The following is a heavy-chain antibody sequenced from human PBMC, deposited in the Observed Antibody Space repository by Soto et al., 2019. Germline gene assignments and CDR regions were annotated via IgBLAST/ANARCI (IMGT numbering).Heavy chain of an antibody. J-gene: IGHJ5*02. D-gene: IGHD4-4*01. Sequence: ASVKVSCKASGYAFTGYYMHWVRQAPGQGLEWMGWINPNSGGTNYAQKFQGWVTMTRDTSISTAYMELSRLRSDDTAVYYCARGGDYSNHNWFDPWGQGTLVTVSS. CDR1: GYAFTGYY. CDR3: ARGGDYSNHNWFDP. CDR2: INPNSGGT. V-gene: IGHV1-2*04.